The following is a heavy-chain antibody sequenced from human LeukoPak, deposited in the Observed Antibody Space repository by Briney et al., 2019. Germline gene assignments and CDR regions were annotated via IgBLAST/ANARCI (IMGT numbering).Heavy chain of an antibody. Sequence: PGGSLRLSCAASGFTFDDYAMHWVRQAPGEGLEWVSLISWDGGSTYYADSVKGRFTISRDNSKNSLYLQMNSLRAEDTALYYCAKEYSSRLNYFDYWGQGALVTVSS. J-gene: IGHJ4*02. V-gene: IGHV3-43D*03. CDR2: ISWDGGST. D-gene: IGHD6-13*01. CDR3: AKEYSSRLNYFDY. CDR1: GFTFDDYA.